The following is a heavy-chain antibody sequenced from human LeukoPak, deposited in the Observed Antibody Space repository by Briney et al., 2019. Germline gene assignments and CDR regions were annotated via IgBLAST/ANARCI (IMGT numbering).Heavy chain of an antibody. D-gene: IGHD3-22*01. Sequence: PGGSLRLSCAASGFTFSSYWMNWARQAPGKGLVWVSSINSDGSNTRYADSVKGRFTISRDNAKNTLSVQMNGLRAGDSAVYYCARDSSSYDSSGYYPFDYWGQGTLVTVSS. CDR3: ARDSSSYDSSGYYPFDY. V-gene: IGHV3-74*01. CDR2: INSDGSNT. CDR1: GFTFSSYW. J-gene: IGHJ4*02.